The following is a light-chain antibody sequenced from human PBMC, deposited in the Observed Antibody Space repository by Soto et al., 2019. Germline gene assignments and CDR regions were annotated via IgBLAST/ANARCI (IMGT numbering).Light chain of an antibody. V-gene: IGKV3D-15*02. CDR2: AAS. J-gene: IGKJ3*01. CDR1: QSVSSN. CDR3: QQYDASPLT. Sequence: EIVMTQSPATLSVSPGERATLSCRASQSVSSNLAWYQQKPGQAPRLLIYAASTRDTDIPDRFNGSGSGTDFALTISRLEPEDFALYYCQQYDASPLTFGPGTKVDIK.